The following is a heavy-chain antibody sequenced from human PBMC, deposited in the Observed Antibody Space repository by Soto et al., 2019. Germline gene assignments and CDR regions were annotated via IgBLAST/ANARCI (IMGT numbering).Heavy chain of an antibody. D-gene: IGHD1-26*01. J-gene: IGHJ6*02. Sequence: PWGSLRLSCAASGFTFSSYAMHWVRQAPGKGLEWVAVISYDGSNKYYADSVKGRFTISRDNSKNTLYLQMNSLRAEDTAVYYCARDLVGATTYYYYGMDVWGQGTTVTSP. CDR2: ISYDGSNK. CDR1: GFTFSSYA. V-gene: IGHV3-30-3*01. CDR3: ARDLVGATTYYYYGMDV.